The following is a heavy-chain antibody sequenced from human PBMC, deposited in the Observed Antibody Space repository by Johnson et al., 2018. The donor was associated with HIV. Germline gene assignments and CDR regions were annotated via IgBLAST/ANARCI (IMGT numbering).Heavy chain of an antibody. Sequence: QVQLVESGGGLVQPGGSLRLSCAASGFTVSSNYMIWVRQAPGKGLEWVAVISYDGDTKYYADSVKGRFTISRDNSMKKVFLQMNSLRHEDTAVYYCVRDVGSSGWYDSLVTDMWGQRTMVTVST. CDR1: GFTVSSNY. D-gene: IGHD6-19*01. J-gene: IGHJ3*02. CDR2: ISYDGDTK. V-gene: IGHV3-30*03. CDR3: VRDVGSSGWYDSLVTDM.